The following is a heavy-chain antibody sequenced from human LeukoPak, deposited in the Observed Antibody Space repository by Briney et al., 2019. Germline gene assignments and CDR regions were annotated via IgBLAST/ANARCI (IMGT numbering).Heavy chain of an antibody. V-gene: IGHV3-23*01. Sequence: GRSLRLSCAASGFIFSSYAMSWVRQAPGKGLEWVSTITGRGGSTYYADSVKGRFTISRDNSRNTLYLQMNSLRAEDTALYYCAKDGDTVSGTYYFDMDVRGKGTTVTISS. D-gene: IGHD1-26*01. CDR1: GFIFSSYA. CDR2: ITGRGGST. CDR3: AKDGDTVSGTYYFDMDV. J-gene: IGHJ6*03.